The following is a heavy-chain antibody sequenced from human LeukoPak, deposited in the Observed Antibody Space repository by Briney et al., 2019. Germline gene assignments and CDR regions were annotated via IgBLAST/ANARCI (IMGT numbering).Heavy chain of an antibody. CDR3: ARDPLRYCSGGSCYSNDY. V-gene: IGHV1-69*04. J-gene: IGHJ4*02. CDR2: IIPILGIA. Sequence: ASVKVSCKASGGTFSSYTISWVRQAPGQGLEWMGRIIPILGIANYAQKFQGRVTITADKSTSTAYMELSSLRSEDTAVYYCARDPLRYCSGGSCYSNDYWRQGTLVTVSS. CDR1: GGTFSSYT. D-gene: IGHD2-15*01.